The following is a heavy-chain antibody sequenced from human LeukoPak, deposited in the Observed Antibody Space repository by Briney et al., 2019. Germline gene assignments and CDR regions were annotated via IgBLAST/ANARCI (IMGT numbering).Heavy chain of an antibody. CDR3: ATDRGWRTSGYYLYYFEY. V-gene: IGHV3-23*01. CDR1: GFTFSTYA. J-gene: IGHJ4*02. CDR2: ITYSGGSA. Sequence: GSLRLSCAASGFTFSTYAMSWVRQAPGKGLEWVSVITYSGGSAYYADSVKGRFTISRDNTKNLLYLQMSSLRAEDTAVYYCATDRGWRTSGYYLYYFEYWGQGTLVTFSS. D-gene: IGHD3-3*01.